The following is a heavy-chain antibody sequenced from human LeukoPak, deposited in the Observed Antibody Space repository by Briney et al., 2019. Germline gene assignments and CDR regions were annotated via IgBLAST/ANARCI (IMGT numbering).Heavy chain of an antibody. CDR2: INPSGGGT. CDR1: GYSFSSYY. D-gene: IGHD2-15*01. J-gene: IGHJ4*02. V-gene: IGHV1-46*01. Sequence: GASVKVSRKASGYSFSSYYMHWVRQAPGQGLEWMGIINPSGGGTSYAEKFQGRVTMTRDTSASTVYMELSSLRSEDTALYYCARGEYCTAGTCPPGLSWGQGTLVTVSS. CDR3: ARGEYCTAGTCPPGLS.